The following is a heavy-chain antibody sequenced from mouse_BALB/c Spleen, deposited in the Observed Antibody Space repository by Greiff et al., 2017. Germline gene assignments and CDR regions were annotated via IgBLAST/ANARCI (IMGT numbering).Heavy chain of an antibody. J-gene: IGHJ4*01. CDR3: ARHPHYYGSSADY. CDR1: GFAFSSYD. V-gene: IGHV5-12-1*01. Sequence: EVKLVDSGGGLVKPGGSLKLSCAASGFAFSSYDMSWVRQTPEKRLEWVAYISSGGGSTYYPDTVKGRFTISRDNAKNTLYLQMSSLKSEDTAMYYCARHPHYYGSSADYWGQGTSVTVSS. CDR2: ISSGGGST. D-gene: IGHD1-1*01.